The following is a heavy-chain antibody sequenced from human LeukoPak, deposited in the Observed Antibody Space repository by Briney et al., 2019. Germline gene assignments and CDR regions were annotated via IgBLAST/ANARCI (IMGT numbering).Heavy chain of an antibody. J-gene: IGHJ4*02. CDR2: IKEDGSDK. CDR1: GFTFRNYW. Sequence: GGFLRLSCTASGFTFRNYWMSWVRQAPGKGLECVAYIKEDGSDKNYVDSVKGRFTISRDNAKSSLYLQMNSLRVEDTAVYYCVRGTRSNSFWGQGTQVTVSS. D-gene: IGHD6-6*01. V-gene: IGHV3-7*01. CDR3: VRGTRSNSF.